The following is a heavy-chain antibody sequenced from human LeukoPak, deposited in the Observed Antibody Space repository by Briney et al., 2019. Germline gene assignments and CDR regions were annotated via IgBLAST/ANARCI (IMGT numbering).Heavy chain of an antibody. CDR1: GLTFSSYN. CDR2: ISSSSNTI. CDR3: ATGGMMYALSLY. J-gene: IGHJ4*02. V-gene: IGHV3-48*01. Sequence: PGGSLRLSCAASGLTFSSYNMNWVRQAPGKGLEWISYISSSSNTIYYADSVKGRFTISRDNAKNSLYLQMNSLRVEDTAVYYCATGGMMYALSLYWGQGTLVTVSS. D-gene: IGHD2-8*01.